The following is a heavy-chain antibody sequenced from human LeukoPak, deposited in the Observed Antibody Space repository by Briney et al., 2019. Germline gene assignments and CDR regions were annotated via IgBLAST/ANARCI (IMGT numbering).Heavy chain of an antibody. Sequence: SVKVSCKASGGTFSSYAISWVRQAPGQGLEWMGGIIPIFGTANYAQKFQGRVTITTDESTSTAYMELSSLRSEDTAVYYCARESVRIAAAERGYFDYWGQGTLVTVPS. CDR2: IIPIFGTA. CDR1: GGTFSSYA. V-gene: IGHV1-69*05. J-gene: IGHJ4*02. D-gene: IGHD6-13*01. CDR3: ARESVRIAAAERGYFDY.